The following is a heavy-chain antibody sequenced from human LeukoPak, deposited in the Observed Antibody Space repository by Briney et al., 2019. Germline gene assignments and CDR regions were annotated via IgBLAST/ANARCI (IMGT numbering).Heavy chain of an antibody. CDR1: GFTFSSYW. V-gene: IGHV3-7*03. Sequence: GGSPRLSCAASGFTFSSYWMSWVRQAPVKGLEWVANIKQDGSEKYCMDSVKGRFTVSRDNAKNSLYLQMNSLRAEDTAVYHCARVDGHAHWFDPRGQGTLVTVSS. CDR2: IKQDGSEK. CDR3: ARVDGHAHWFDP. J-gene: IGHJ5*02.